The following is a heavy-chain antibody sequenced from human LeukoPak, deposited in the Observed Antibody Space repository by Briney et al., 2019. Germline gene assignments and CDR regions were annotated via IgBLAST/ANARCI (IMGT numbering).Heavy chain of an antibody. Sequence: GGSLRLSCAASGFTFSSYGMHWVRQAPGKGLEGVTVISFDGSNKYYADSVRGRFTISRDNSKNTLYLQMNSLRAEDTAVYYCAEGAMVTPGLFDYWGQGTLVTVSS. D-gene: IGHD5-18*01. J-gene: IGHJ4*02. CDR1: GFTFSSYG. V-gene: IGHV3-30*18. CDR3: AEGAMVTPGLFDY. CDR2: ISFDGSNK.